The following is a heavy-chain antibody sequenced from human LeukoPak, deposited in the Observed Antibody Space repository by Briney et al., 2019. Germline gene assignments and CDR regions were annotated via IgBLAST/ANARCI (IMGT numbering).Heavy chain of an antibody. V-gene: IGHV3-23*01. CDR2: ISGSAHKI. J-gene: IGHJ4*02. CDR3: AGRLTGYSSGYVH. Sequence: GGSLRLSCVASGITFSNYAVSWVRQAPEKGLDWVPVISGSAHKIRYADSVKGRFTISRDNSENIVYLQMNNLRVEDTAVYYCAGRLTGYSSGYVHWGQGTLVTVSS. D-gene: IGHD5-18*01. CDR1: GITFSNYA.